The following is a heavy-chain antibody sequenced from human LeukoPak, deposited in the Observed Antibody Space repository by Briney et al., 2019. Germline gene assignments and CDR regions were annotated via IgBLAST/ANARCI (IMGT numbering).Heavy chain of an antibody. CDR3: ATWGSSWYYFDY. Sequence: ASVTVSCKASGGTFSIYAISWVRQAPGQGLEWMGGIIPIFGTANYAQKFQGRVTITTDESTSTAYMELSSLRSEDTAVYYCATWGSSWYYFDYWGQGTLVTVSS. CDR1: GGTFSIYA. CDR2: IIPIFGTA. J-gene: IGHJ4*02. V-gene: IGHV1-69*05. D-gene: IGHD6-13*01.